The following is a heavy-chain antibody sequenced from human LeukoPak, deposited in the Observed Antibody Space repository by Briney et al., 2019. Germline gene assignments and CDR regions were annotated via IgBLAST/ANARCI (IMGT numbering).Heavy chain of an antibody. V-gene: IGHV3-15*01. D-gene: IGHD3-10*01. CDR2: IKNKPDGGTS. J-gene: IGHJ5*02. CDR3: TVVNYGSGSYPLGS. CDR1: GFTFSHAW. Sequence: PGGSLRLSCAASGFTFSHAWMSWVRQAPGKGLELVARIKNKPDGGTSDYTAPVKGRFTISRDDSKSTLYLQMNSLKTEDTAVYYCTVVNYGSGSYPLGSWGQGTLVTVSS.